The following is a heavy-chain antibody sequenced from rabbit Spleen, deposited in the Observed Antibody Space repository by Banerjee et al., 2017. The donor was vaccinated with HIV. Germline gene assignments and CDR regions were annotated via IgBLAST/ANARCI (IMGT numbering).Heavy chain of an antibody. CDR2: IAAGSSGST. CDR1: GFDLSSYCY. J-gene: IGHJ4*01. Sequence: QSLEESGGDLVKPGASLTLTCKASGFDLSSYCYMCWVRQAPGKGLEWIACIAAGSSGSTYYASWAKGRFTISKTSSTTVTLQMTSLTAADSATYFCARFYAGYGDFGYAAMWGPGTLVTV. V-gene: IGHV1S40*01. D-gene: IGHD7-1*01. CDR3: ARFYAGYGDFGYAAM.